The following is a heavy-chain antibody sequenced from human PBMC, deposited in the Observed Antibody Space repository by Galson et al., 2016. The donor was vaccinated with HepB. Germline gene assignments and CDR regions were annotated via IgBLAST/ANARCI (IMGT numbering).Heavy chain of an antibody. Sequence: SVKVSCKASGYTFTSYAIHWVRQAPGQRLEWMGWINVDNGNTEYSQKFQGRVTITRETSASTAYLELRGLRSGDTAVYFCARTYYDFWSGMGFFDYWGQGTLVTVPS. CDR3: ARTYYDFWSGMGFFDY. D-gene: IGHD3-3*01. CDR2: INVDNGNT. CDR1: GYTFTSYA. V-gene: IGHV1-3*01. J-gene: IGHJ4*02.